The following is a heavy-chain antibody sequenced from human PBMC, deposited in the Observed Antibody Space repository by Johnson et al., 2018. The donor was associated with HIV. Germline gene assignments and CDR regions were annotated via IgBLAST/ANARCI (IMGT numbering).Heavy chain of an antibody. V-gene: IGHV3-64*01. Sequence: VQLVESGGGLVQPGGSLRLSCAASGFTFSSYAMHWVRQAPGKGLEYVSAISSNGGSTYYANSVKGRFTISRDNSKNTLYVQMGSLRAEDMAVYYCARDQRWWLQSPGAFDIWGQGTMVTVSS. CDR1: GFTFSSYA. CDR3: ARDQRWWLQSPGAFDI. J-gene: IGHJ3*02. CDR2: ISSNGGST. D-gene: IGHD5-24*01.